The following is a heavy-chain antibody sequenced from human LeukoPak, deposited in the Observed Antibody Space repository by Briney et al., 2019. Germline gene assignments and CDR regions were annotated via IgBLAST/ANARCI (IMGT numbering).Heavy chain of an antibody. D-gene: IGHD2-2*02. CDR1: GGYISSYY. CDR2: IYTSGSA. CDR3: ARHLGYCSSTGCYTQHYYYYGMDV. J-gene: IGHJ6*02. Sequence: SETLSLTCTVSGGYISSYYWSWIRQPAGKGLEWIGRIYTSGSANYKPSRKSRVTMSVDTSKNQFSAKLTSVIAADTGVYYCARHLGYCSSTGCYTQHYYYYGMDVWGQGTTVTVSS. V-gene: IGHV4-4*07.